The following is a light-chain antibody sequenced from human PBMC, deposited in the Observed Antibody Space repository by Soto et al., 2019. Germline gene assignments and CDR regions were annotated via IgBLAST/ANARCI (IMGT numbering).Light chain of an antibody. Sequence: EIVMTQSPATLSLSAGERATLSCRASQSVSSNLAWYQQKPGQAPRLLIFGASTGATGIPARFSGSGSGTEFSLTISSLQSEDFAVYYCQQYNDRPLTFGGGTKVDIK. CDR3: QQYNDRPLT. V-gene: IGKV3D-15*01. CDR2: GAS. CDR1: QSVSSN. J-gene: IGKJ4*01.